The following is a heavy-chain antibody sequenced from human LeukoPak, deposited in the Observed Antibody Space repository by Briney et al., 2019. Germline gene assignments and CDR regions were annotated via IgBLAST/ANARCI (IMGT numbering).Heavy chain of an antibody. V-gene: IGHV3-11*01. CDR1: GFTVSDYY. D-gene: IGHD3-10*01. J-gene: IGHJ4*02. CDR3: ARDRVYYGSGSSLGAGY. CDR2: ISSSGSTI. Sequence: GRSLRLSCAASGFTVSDYYMSWIRQAPGKGLEWVSYISSSGSTIYYADSVKGRFTISRDNAKNSLYLQMNSLRAEDTAVYYCARDRVYYGSGSSLGAGYWGQGTLVTVSS.